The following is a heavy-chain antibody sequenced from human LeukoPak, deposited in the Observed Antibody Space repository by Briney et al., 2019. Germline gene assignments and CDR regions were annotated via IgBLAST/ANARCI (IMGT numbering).Heavy chain of an antibody. CDR3: AKPKVGAKYYYGMDV. V-gene: IGHV3-23*01. D-gene: IGHD1-26*01. J-gene: IGHJ6*02. Sequence: GGSLRLSCAASGFTFSSYAMSWVRQAPGKGLEWVSGISGSGDNTYYADSVKGRFTISRDNSKNTVYLQMNSLRAEDTAVYYCAKPKVGAKYYYGMDVWGQGTTVTVSS. CDR1: GFTFSSYA. CDR2: ISGSGDNT.